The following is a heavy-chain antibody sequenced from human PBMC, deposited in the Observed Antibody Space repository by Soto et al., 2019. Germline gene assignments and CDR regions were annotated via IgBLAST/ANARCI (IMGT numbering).Heavy chain of an antibody. CDR3: AREDFSGSDSYYYYAMDV. D-gene: IGHD5-12*01. CDR2: ISVDGSGT. J-gene: IGHJ6*02. CDR1: GFTFSNYV. V-gene: IGHV3-30*04. Sequence: PGGSLRLSCTASGFTFSNYVMHWVRQAPGEGLEWVAGISVDGSGTHYADSVKGRFTISRDNAQNSLYLQMNSLKAEDTAVYYCAREDFSGSDSYYYYAMDVWGQGTTVTVSS.